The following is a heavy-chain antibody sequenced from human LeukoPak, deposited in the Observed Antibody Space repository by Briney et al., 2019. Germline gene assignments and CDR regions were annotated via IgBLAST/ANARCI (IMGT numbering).Heavy chain of an antibody. CDR1: GGTFSSYG. V-gene: IGHV1-69*13. Sequence: GASVKVSCKASGGTFSSYGISLIPQSPGQGLEWMGDIVPMFGKSNYAQKFQGRLTITADESTNTAYMELTSLTFEDTAVYYCVRELEGHHPAFGDWGQGTLVTVSS. CDR3: VRELEGHHPAFGD. CDR2: IVPMFGKS. J-gene: IGHJ4*02. D-gene: IGHD3-10*01.